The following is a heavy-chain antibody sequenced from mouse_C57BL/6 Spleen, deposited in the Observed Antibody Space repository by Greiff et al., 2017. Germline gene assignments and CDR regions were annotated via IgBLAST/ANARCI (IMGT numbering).Heavy chain of an antibody. CDR1: GYTFTNYW. Sequence: VQLQQSGAELVRPGTSVKMSCKASGYTFTNYWIGWAKQRPGHGLEWIGDIYPGGGYTNYNEKFKGKATLTADQSSSTAYMQFSSRTSEDSAIYYCARSRMGNYFDYWGQGTTLTVSS. CDR2: IYPGGGYT. CDR3: ARSRMGNYFDY. V-gene: IGHV1-63*01. D-gene: IGHD2-3*01. J-gene: IGHJ2*01.